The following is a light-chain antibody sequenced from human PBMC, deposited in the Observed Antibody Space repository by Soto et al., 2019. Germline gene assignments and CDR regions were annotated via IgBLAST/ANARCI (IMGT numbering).Light chain of an antibody. Sequence: DILLTQSPSFLSASVGDRVTITCRASQGISTYVAWYQQKPGKAPKLLIYAASTLQGGVPSRFSGSGSETEFTLTISSLQPEDFATYYCQQLNTYPPWTFGQGTKVDIK. J-gene: IGKJ1*01. CDR2: AAS. CDR1: QGISTY. CDR3: QQLNTYPPWT. V-gene: IGKV1-9*01.